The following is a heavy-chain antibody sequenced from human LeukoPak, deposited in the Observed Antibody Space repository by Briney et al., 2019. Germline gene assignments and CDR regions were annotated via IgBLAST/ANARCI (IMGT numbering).Heavy chain of an antibody. V-gene: IGHV3-23*01. J-gene: IGHJ4*02. Sequence: GGSLRLSCASSGFTFNYYAMTWVRQAPGKGLEWVSSITTSGASTYYADSVKGRFTISRDNSKNSLYPQMTSLRAEDTAVYYCARDYPTSGIVTLFDYWGQGTLVTVSS. CDR2: ITTSGAST. CDR3: ARDYPTSGIVTLFDY. D-gene: IGHD1-1*01. CDR1: GFTFNYYA.